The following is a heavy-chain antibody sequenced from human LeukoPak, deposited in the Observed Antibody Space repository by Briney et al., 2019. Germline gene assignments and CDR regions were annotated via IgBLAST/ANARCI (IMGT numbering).Heavy chain of an antibody. V-gene: IGHV3-30*18. CDR1: GFTFSSYG. Sequence: GGSLRLSCAASGFTFSSYGMHWVRQAPGKGLEWVAVISYDGSNKYYADSVKGRFTISRDNSKNTLYLQMNSLRAEDTAVYYCAKDTMAPQDSYYGVDVWAKGPRSASP. CDR2: ISYDGSNK. J-gene: IGHJ6*02. D-gene: IGHD2-2*01. CDR3: AKDTMAPQDSYYGVDV.